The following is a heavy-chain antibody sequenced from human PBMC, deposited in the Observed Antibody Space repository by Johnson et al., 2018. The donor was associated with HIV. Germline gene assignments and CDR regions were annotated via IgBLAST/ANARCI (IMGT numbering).Heavy chain of an antibody. J-gene: IGHJ3*02. CDR1: GFTFDDYG. CDR3: ARVTNSDAFDI. V-gene: IGHV3-13*01. CDR2: IGTAGDT. Sequence: VQLVESGGGLVQPGGSLRLSCAASGFTFDDYGMSWVRQAPGKGLEWVSGIGTAGDTYYPGSVKGRFTISRENAKNSLYLQMNSLRAGDTAVYYCARVTNSDAFDIWGQGTMVTVSS. D-gene: IGHD2-8*01.